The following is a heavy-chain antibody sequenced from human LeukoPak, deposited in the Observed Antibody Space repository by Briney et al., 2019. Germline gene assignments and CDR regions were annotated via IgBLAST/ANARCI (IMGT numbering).Heavy chain of an antibody. J-gene: IGHJ4*02. Sequence: SETLSLTCDVYGGSISGHYWSWIRQPPGKGLEWIGEINHSGSTNYNPSLKSRVTISVDTSKNQFSLTLTSVTAADTAVYYCARLGRSGGKYYFDYWGQGTLVTFSS. CDR1: GGSISGHY. V-gene: IGHV4-34*01. CDR2: INHSGST. CDR3: ARLGRSGGKYYFDY. D-gene: IGHD3-10*01.